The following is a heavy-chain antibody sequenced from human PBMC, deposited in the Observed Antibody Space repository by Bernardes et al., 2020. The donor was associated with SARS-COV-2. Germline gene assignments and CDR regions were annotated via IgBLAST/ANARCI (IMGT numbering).Heavy chain of an antibody. V-gene: IGHV3-23*01. Sequence: GGSLRLSCAASGFTFSSYAMSWVRQAPGKGLEWVSAISGSGGSTYYADSVKGRFTISRDNSKNTLYLQMNSLRAEDTAVYYCAKWGSVGAIFGYYYYGMDVWGQGTTVTVSS. CDR1: GFTFSSYA. CDR2: ISGSGGST. D-gene: IGHD1-26*01. CDR3: AKWGSVGAIFGYYYYGMDV. J-gene: IGHJ6*02.